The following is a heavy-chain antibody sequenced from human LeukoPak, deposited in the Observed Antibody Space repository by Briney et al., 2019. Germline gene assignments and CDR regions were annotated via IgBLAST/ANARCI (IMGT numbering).Heavy chain of an antibody. J-gene: IGHJ5*02. CDR2: INHSGST. Sequence: PSETLSLTCAVYGGSFSGCYWSWIRQPPGKGLEWIGEINHSGSTNYNPSLKSRVTISVDTSKNQFSLKLSSVTAADTAVYYCARVTGERNRRIAAAGTGRWFDPWGQGTLVTVSS. CDR1: GGSFSGCY. CDR3: ARVTGERNRRIAAAGTGRWFDP. D-gene: IGHD6-13*01. V-gene: IGHV4-34*01.